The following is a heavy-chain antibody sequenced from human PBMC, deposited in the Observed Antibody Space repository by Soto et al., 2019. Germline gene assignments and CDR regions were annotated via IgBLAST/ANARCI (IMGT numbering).Heavy chain of an antibody. CDR2: IYHSGST. CDR3: ARLIIAAAGDYYYYYGMDV. D-gene: IGHD6-13*01. J-gene: IGHJ6*02. Sequence: SETLSLTCAVSGGSISSSNWWSWVRQPPGKGLEWIGEIYHSGSTNYNPSLKSRVTISVDTSKNQFSLKLSSVTAADTAVYYCARLIIAAAGDYYYYYGMDVWGQGTTVT. CDR1: GGSISSSNW. V-gene: IGHV4-4*02.